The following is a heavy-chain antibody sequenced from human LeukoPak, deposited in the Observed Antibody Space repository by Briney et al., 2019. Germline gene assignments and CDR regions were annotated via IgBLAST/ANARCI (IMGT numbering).Heavy chain of an antibody. CDR1: GFTFSSYA. CDR3: ARWSSDYVWGSYRYTSFDAFDI. Sequence: PGRSLRLSCAASGFTFSSYAMHWVRQAPGKGLEWVAVISYDGSNKYYADSVKGRFTISRDNSKNTLYLQMNSLRAEDTAVYYCARWSSDYVWGSYRYTSFDAFDIWGQGTMVTVSS. V-gene: IGHV3-30*04. J-gene: IGHJ3*02. CDR2: ISYDGSNK. D-gene: IGHD3-16*02.